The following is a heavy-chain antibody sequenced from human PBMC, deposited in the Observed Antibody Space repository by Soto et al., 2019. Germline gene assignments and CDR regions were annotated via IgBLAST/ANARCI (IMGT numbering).Heavy chain of an antibody. J-gene: IGHJ3*02. Sequence: ASVKVSCKASGYTFTGYYMHWVRQAPGQGLEWMGWINPNSGGTNYAQKFQGWVTMTRDTSISTAYMELSRLRSDDTAVYYCARQYCTNGVCLLDAFDIWGQGTMVT. CDR3: ARQYCTNGVCLLDAFDI. CDR2: INPNSGGT. CDR1: GYTFTGYY. D-gene: IGHD2-8*01. V-gene: IGHV1-2*04.